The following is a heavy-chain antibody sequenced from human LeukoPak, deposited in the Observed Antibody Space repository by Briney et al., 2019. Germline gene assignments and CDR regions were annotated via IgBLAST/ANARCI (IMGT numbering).Heavy chain of an antibody. CDR1: GGSISSSNW. J-gene: IGHJ3*02. Sequence: PSGTRSLTCAVSGGSISSSNWWGWVPQPPGKGLEWIGEIHHSGSTNNNPSLKSRVTMSLDKSKNQFSLKLSSVTAADTAVYYCARGGSIWGQGTMVTVSS. CDR2: IHHSGST. D-gene: IGHD1-26*01. CDR3: ARGGSI. V-gene: IGHV4-4*02.